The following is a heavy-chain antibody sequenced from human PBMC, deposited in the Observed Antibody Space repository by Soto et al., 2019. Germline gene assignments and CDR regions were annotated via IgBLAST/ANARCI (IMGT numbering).Heavy chain of an antibody. D-gene: IGHD5-12*01. J-gene: IGHJ5*02. Sequence: QVQLVQSGAEVKKPGSSVKVSCKASGGTFSSYAIRWVRQAPGQGLEWMGGIIPIFGTANYAQKIQGRVTINADESTSTAYMELGSLRSEDTAVYYCARGALRRDGYNFAFGSTWFDPWGQGTLVTVSS. CDR3: ARGALRRDGYNFAFGSTWFDP. CDR2: IIPIFGTA. V-gene: IGHV1-69*01. CDR1: GGTFSSYA.